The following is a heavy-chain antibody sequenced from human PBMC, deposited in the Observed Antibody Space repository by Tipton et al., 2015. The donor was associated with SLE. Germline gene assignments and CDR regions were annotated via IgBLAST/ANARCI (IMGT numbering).Heavy chain of an antibody. D-gene: IGHD6-19*01. Sequence: TLSLTCTVSGDSISSANYYWSWIRQPAGKGLEWIGHIYSSGYTNYNPSLKSRVTISVDTSKNQFSLKLSSVTAADTAVYYCAREEGQWDAFDIWGQGTMVTVSS. J-gene: IGHJ3*02. CDR1: GDSISSANYY. CDR2: IYSSGYT. V-gene: IGHV4-61*09. CDR3: AREEGQWDAFDI.